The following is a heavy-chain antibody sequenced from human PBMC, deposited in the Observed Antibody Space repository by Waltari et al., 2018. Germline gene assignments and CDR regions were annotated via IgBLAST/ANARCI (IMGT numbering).Heavy chain of an antibody. CDR1: GYTFTGYY. Sequence: QVQLVQSGAEVKKPGASVKVSCKASGYTFTGYYMHWVRQAPGQGLEWMGWINPNSGGTNYAQKFQGRVTMTRDTSISTAYMELSRLRSDDTAVYYCASIAAAEGAPYNWFDPWGQGTLVTVSS. CDR3: ASIAAAEGAPYNWFDP. CDR2: INPNSGGT. V-gene: IGHV1-2*02. J-gene: IGHJ5*02. D-gene: IGHD6-13*01.